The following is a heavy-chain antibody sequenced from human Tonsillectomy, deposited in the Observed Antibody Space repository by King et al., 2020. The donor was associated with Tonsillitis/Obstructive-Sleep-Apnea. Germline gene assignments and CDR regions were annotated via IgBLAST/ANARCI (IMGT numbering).Heavy chain of an antibody. CDR1: GGSFSGYY. CDR2: INHSGST. D-gene: IGHD1-26*01. Sequence: VQLQQWGAGLLKPSETLSLTCAVYGGSFSGYYWSWIRQPPGKGLEWIGEINHSGSTNYNPSLKSRVTISVDTSNNQFSLKLSSVTAADTAVYYCARGAGRSDPIDYWGQGTLVTVSS. V-gene: IGHV4-34*01. J-gene: IGHJ4*02. CDR3: ARGAGRSDPIDY.